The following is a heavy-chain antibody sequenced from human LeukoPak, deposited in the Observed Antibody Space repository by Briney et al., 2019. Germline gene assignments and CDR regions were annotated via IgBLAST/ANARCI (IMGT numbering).Heavy chain of an antibody. V-gene: IGHV1-2*02. CDR1: GYTFTGYY. J-gene: IGHJ5*02. CDR2: INPNSGGT. CDR3: ARDPCSTSCYNLDH. D-gene: IGHD2-2*02. Sequence: GASVKVSCKASGYTFTGYYMHWVRQAPGQGLEWMGWINPNSGGTNYAQKFQGRVTMTRDTSISTAYMELSRLRSDDTAVYYCARDPCSTSCYNLDHWGQGTLVTVSS.